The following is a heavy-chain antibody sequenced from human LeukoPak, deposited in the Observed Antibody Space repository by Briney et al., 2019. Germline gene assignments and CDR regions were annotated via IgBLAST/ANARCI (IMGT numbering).Heavy chain of an antibody. CDR1: GFTFSSFG. CDR3: ARELDYYYYMDV. Sequence: GRSLRLSGAASGFTFSSFGMHWVRQAPGKGLEWVAVIWYDGSNKYYADSVKGRFTISRDNSKNTLYLQMNSLRAEDTAVYYCARELDYYYYMDVWGKGTTVTVSS. D-gene: IGHD1-1*01. CDR2: IWYDGSNK. V-gene: IGHV3-33*01. J-gene: IGHJ6*03.